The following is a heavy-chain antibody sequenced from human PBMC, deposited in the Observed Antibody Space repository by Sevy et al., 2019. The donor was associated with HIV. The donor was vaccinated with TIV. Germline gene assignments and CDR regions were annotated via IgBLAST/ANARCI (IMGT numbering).Heavy chain of an antibody. CDR2: IKGKIYDGTI. Sequence: GGSLRLSCAASGFTFSNAWMSWVRQAPGKGLEWVGRIKGKIYDGTIDYAEPGKGRFSISRNDSKNTLYLQMNSLKTEDTAVYYCTTASWSQEDYYNYWGQGTLVTVSS. CDR3: TTASWSQEDYYNY. J-gene: IGHJ4*02. CDR1: GFTFSNAW. D-gene: IGHD6-13*01. V-gene: IGHV3-15*01.